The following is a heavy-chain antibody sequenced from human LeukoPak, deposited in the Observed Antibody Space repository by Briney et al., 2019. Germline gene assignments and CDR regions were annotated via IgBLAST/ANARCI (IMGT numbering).Heavy chain of an antibody. CDR1: GYTFTSYD. CDR2: MNPNSGNT. J-gene: IGHJ5*02. V-gene: IGHV1-8*01. Sequence: GASVKVSRKASGYTFTSYDINWVRQATGQGLEWMGWMNPNSGNTGYAQKFQGRVTMTRNTSITTAYMELSSLRSEDTAVYYCARGTPFYQLLTRPRNWFDPWGQGTLVTVSS. CDR3: ARGTPFYQLLTRPRNWFDP. D-gene: IGHD2-2*01.